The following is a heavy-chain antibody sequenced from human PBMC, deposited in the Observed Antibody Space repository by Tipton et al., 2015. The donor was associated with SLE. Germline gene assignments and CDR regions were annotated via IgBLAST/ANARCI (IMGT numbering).Heavy chain of an antibody. J-gene: IGHJ6*02. Sequence: SLRLSCAASGFTFSRFAMGWVRQAPGKGLEFVSLIYSGGSTNYVDSVRGRFTISRDDSKNTLYLQMNSLRPEDTAVYYCTRMTNDYNDDGTSGYYYGLDVWGQGATVTVSS. CDR3: TRMTNDYNDDGTSGYYYGLDV. CDR2: IYSGGST. CDR1: GFTFSRFA. V-gene: IGHV3-23*03. D-gene: IGHD5-24*01.